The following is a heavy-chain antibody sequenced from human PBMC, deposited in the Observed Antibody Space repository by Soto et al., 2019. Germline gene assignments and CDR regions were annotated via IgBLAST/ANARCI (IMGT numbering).Heavy chain of an antibody. CDR2: IIPIFGTA. J-gene: IGHJ4*02. V-gene: IGHV1-69*06. CDR1: GGTFSSYA. D-gene: IGHD6-6*01. CDR3: ARDLDSSSSPSYFDY. Sequence: ASVKVSCKASGGTFSSYAISWVRQAPGQGLEWMGGIIPIFGTANYAQKFQGRVTITADKSTSTAYMELSSLRSEDTAVYYCARDLDSSSSPSYFDYWGQGTLVTVSS.